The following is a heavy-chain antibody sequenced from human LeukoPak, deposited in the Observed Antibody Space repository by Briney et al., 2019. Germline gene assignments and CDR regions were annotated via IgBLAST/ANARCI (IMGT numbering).Heavy chain of an antibody. CDR2: ISSSNSYI. CDR1: GFTFSSYS. V-gene: IGHV3-21*01. J-gene: IGHJ4*02. CDR3: ASGEPLYCGGDCYPVDY. D-gene: IGHD2-21*02. Sequence: GGSLRLSCAASGFTFSSYSMNWVRQAPGKGLEWVSSISSSNSYIYYADSVKGRFTISRDNAKNSLYLQMNSLRAEDTAVYYCASGEPLYCGGDCYPVDYWGQGTLVTVSS.